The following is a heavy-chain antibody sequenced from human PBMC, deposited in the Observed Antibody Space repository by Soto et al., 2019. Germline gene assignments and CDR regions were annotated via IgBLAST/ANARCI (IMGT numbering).Heavy chain of an antibody. D-gene: IGHD5-12*01. CDR1: GYTFTSYG. CDR2: ISAYNGNT. Sequence: VASVKVSCKASGYTFTSYGISWVRQAPGQGLEWMGWISAYNGNTNYAQKLQGRVTMTTDTSTSTAYMELRSLRSDDTAVYYCARGARYSGYDFFDYWGQGTLVTVSS. V-gene: IGHV1-18*01. CDR3: ARGARYSGYDFFDY. J-gene: IGHJ4*02.